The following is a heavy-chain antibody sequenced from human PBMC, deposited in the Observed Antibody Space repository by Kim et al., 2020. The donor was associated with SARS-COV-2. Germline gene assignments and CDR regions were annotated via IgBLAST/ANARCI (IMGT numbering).Heavy chain of an antibody. Sequence: SETLSLTCTVSGGSISSSSYYWGWIRQPPGKGLEWIGSIYYSGSTYYNPSLKSRVTISVDTSKNQFSLKLSSVTAADTAVYYCARDDYAPPLGAFDIWGQGTMVTVSS. CDR1: GGSISSSSYY. J-gene: IGHJ3*02. CDR2: IYYSGST. D-gene: IGHD2-2*01. CDR3: ARDDYAPPLGAFDI. V-gene: IGHV4-39*07.